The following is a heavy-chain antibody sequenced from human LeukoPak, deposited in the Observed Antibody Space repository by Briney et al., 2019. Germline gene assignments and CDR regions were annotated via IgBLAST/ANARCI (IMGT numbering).Heavy chain of an antibody. D-gene: IGHD6-19*01. CDR2: ISGPSSHT. CDR3: AKQDSGQWLTPDSG. V-gene: IGHV3-23*01. CDR1: GFTFSSSW. J-gene: IGHJ4*02. Sequence: PGGSLRLSCAASGFTFSSSWMTWVRQAPGKGLQWVSAISGPSSHTYYADSVRGRFTISRDNSRNTLYLQMNSLTVEDTAVYYCAKQDSGQWLTPDSGWGQGTLVTVSS.